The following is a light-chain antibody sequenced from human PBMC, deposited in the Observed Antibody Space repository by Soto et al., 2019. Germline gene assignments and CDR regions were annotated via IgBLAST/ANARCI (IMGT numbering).Light chain of an antibody. J-gene: IGKJ1*01. Sequence: EIVMTQSPATLSVFPGERATLSCRASQSVSTYLAWYQQKPGQAPRLLIYSASTRASGIPARFSGGGSGTEFTLTISSLQSEDFAVYICQQYNDWPPRWTFGQGTKVEIK. CDR3: QQYNDWPPRWT. CDR2: SAS. V-gene: IGKV3-15*01. CDR1: QSVSTY.